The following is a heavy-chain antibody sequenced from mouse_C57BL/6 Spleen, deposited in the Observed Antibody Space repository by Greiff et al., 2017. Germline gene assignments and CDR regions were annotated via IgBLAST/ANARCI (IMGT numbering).Heavy chain of an antibody. CDR3: ARVGSRGTWFAY. D-gene: IGHD1-1*01. CDR1: GYTFTSYW. CDR2: IGPSGSYT. J-gene: IGHJ3*01. V-gene: IGHV1-50*01. Sequence: VQLQQPGAELVQPGASVKLSCKASGYTFTSYWMQWVKQRPGQGLEWLGEIGPSGSYTNYNQKFKGKGTFTVDTSSSTAYMQLSSLTSEDSAVCYCARVGSRGTWFAYWGQGTLVTVSA.